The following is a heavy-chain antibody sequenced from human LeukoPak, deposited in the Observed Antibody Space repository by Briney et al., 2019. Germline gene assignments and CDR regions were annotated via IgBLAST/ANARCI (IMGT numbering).Heavy chain of an antibody. V-gene: IGHV1-18*01. CDR1: GYTFTSYG. Sequence: GASVKVSCKASGYTFTSYGISWVRQAPGQGLEWMGWISAYNGNTNYAQKLQGRVTMTTDTSTSTAYMELRSLRSDDTAVYYCARTHKVWQQLWVYYYYYMDVWGKGTTVTVSS. J-gene: IGHJ6*03. D-gene: IGHD6-13*01. CDR2: ISAYNGNT. CDR3: ARTHKVWQQLWVYYYYYMDV.